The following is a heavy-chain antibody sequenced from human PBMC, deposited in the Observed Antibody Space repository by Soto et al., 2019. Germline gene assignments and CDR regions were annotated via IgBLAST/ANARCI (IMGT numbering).Heavy chain of an antibody. Sequence: QVQLVQSGAEVKKPGSSVRVSCKAFGTIFSSYTISWVRQAPGQGLEGMGRIIPILGETNSAQKFQDRVTLTADKSTNTAYMELNSLRLEDTAVYYCARGLGGRMDDWGQGTTVTVSS. CDR2: IIPILGET. CDR3: ARGLGGRMDD. CDR1: GTIFSSYT. J-gene: IGHJ6*02. V-gene: IGHV1-69*08. D-gene: IGHD3-16*01.